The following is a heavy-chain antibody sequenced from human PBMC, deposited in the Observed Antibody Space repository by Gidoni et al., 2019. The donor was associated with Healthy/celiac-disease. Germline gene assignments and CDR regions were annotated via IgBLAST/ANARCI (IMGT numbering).Heavy chain of an antibody. J-gene: IGHJ4*02. V-gene: IGHV3-23*01. Sequence: EVQLLDSAGCSVQPGGALRLSCAASGSAISSYAMSWVRQAPGKGLEWMSAIGGIGGSTYYADSVKGRLTISRDNSKNTLYLQMNSVRAEDTAVYYCAKVDDILTDYNYWGQGTLVTVSS. CDR2: IGGIGGST. CDR1: GSAISSYA. D-gene: IGHD3-9*01. CDR3: AKVDDILTDYNY.